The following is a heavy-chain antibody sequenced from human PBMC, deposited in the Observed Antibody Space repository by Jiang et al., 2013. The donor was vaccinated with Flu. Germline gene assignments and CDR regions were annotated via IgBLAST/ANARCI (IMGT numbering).Heavy chain of an antibody. CDR2: ISSSGSTI. CDR3: ARDGYDYGGSFDY. D-gene: IGHD4-23*01. J-gene: IGHJ4*02. CDR1: GFTFSSYE. Sequence: QLVESGGGLVQPGGSLRLSCAASGFTFSSYEMNWVRQAPGKGLEWVSYISSSGSTIYYADSVKGRFTISRDNAKNSLYLQMNSLRAEDTAVYYCARDGYDYGGSFDYWGQGTLVTVSS. V-gene: IGHV3-48*03.